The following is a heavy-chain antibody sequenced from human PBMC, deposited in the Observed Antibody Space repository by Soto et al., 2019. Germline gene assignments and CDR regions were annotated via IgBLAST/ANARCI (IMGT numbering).Heavy chain of an antibody. J-gene: IGHJ6*02. CDR1: GFTFDDYG. CDR2: INWNGGST. V-gene: IGHV3-20*04. D-gene: IGHD2-2*01. Sequence: EVQLVESGGGVVRPGGSLRLSCAASGFTFDDYGMSWVRQAPGKGLEWVSGINWNGGSTGYADSVKGRFTISRDNAKNSLYLQMNSLRAEDTALYYCARDRREVWGYCSSTSCYVGMDVWGQGTTVTVSS. CDR3: ARDRREVWGYCSSTSCYVGMDV.